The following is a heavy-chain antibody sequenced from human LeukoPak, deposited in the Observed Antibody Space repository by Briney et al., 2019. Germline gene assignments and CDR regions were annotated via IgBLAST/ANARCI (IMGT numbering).Heavy chain of an antibody. CDR3: ARQSREYCSSTSCSHYFDY. CDR1: GGTFSSYA. V-gene: IGHV1-69*01. CDR2: IIPIFGTA. D-gene: IGHD2-2*01. Sequence: GSSVKVSCKASGGTFSSYAISWVRQAPGQGLEWMGGIIPIFGTANYAQKFQGRVTITADESTSTAYMELRSLRSDDTAVYYCARQSREYCSSTSCSHYFDYWGQGTLVTVSS. J-gene: IGHJ4*02.